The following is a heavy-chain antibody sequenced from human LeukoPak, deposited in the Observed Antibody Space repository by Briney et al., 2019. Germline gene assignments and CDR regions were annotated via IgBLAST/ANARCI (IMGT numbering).Heavy chain of an antibody. J-gene: IGHJ4*02. CDR3: ARVVSREWFFDY. V-gene: IGHV6-1*01. CDR2: TYYRSKWYS. Sequence: SQTLSLTWAISGDIVSSNSVAWNWLRQSPSRGLEWLGRTYYRSKWYSDYAVSVKSRITINPDTSKNQFSLQLKSVTPEDTAVYYCARVVSREWFFDYWGQGTLVTVSS. D-gene: IGHD3-3*01. CDR1: GDIVSSNSVA.